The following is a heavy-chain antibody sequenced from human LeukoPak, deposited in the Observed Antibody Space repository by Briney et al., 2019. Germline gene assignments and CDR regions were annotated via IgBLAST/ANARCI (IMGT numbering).Heavy chain of an antibody. CDR3: ARAPIPYYYDSSAYYSDY. Sequence: ASVKVSCKASGGTFSSYAINWVRQATGQGLEWLGWMNPYTGKTGYAQKFQGRVTFTGDTSIRTAYMEVSSLTSEDTAVYYCARAPIPYYYDSSAYYSDYWGQGTLVTVSS. CDR2: MNPYTGKT. V-gene: IGHV1-8*03. D-gene: IGHD3-22*01. J-gene: IGHJ4*02. CDR1: GGTFSSYA.